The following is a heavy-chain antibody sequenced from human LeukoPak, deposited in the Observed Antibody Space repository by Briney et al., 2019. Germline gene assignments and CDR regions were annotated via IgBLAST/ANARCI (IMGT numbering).Heavy chain of an antibody. CDR2: IYYSGST. Sequence: SETLSLTCTVSGGSISSSSYYWGWIRQPPGKGLEWIGSIYYSGSTYYNPSLKSRVTISVDTPKNQFSLKLSSVTAADTAVYHCASNGYDSSGYYSDWGQGTLVTVSS. V-gene: IGHV4-39*01. J-gene: IGHJ4*02. CDR1: GGSISSSSYY. D-gene: IGHD3-22*01. CDR3: ASNGYDSSGYYSD.